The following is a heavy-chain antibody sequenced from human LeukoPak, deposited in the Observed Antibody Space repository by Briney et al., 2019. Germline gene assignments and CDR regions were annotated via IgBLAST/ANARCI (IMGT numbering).Heavy chain of an antibody. D-gene: IGHD6-13*01. V-gene: IGHV4-59*01. CDR3: ARVAAFHNWFDP. CDR2: IYYSGST. Sequence: PSETLSLTCTVSGGSISSYYWGWIRQPPGKGLEWTGYIYYSGSTNYNPSLKSRVTISVDTSKNQFSLKLSSVTAADTAVYYCARVAAFHNWFDPWGQGTLVTVSS. J-gene: IGHJ5*02. CDR1: GGSISSYY.